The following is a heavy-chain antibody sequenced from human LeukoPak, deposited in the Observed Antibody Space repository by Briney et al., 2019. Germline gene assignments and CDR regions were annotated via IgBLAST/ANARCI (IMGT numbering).Heavy chain of an antibody. J-gene: IGHJ4*01. CDR2: INPNSGGT. CDR3: ARGSRYGSGSPGDY. CDR1: GYTFTGYY. Sequence: ASVKVSCKASGYTFTGYYMHWVRQAPGQGLEWMGWINPNSGGTNYAQKFQGRVTMTRDTSISTAYMELSRLRSDDTAVYYCARGSRYGSGSPGDYWGQEPWSPSPQ. D-gene: IGHD3-10*01. V-gene: IGHV1-2*02.